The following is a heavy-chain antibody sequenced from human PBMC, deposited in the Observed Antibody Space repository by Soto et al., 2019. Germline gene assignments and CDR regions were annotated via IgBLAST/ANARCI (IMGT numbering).Heavy chain of an antibody. J-gene: IGHJ4*02. CDR2: INHSGIT. V-gene: IGHV4-34*01. D-gene: IGHD2-15*01. CDR3: AVDGARIDY. Sequence: PSETLSLTCAVYGGSFSGYYWNWIRQPPGKGLEWIGEINHSGITNYNPSLKSRVTISLDTSKSQFSLKLSSVTAADTAVYYCAVDGARIDYWGPGTLVTVSS. CDR1: GGSFSGYY.